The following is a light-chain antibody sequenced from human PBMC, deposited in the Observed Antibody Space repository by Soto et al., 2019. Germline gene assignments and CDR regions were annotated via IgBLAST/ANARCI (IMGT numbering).Light chain of an antibody. Sequence: EIVMTQSPATLSVSPGERATLSCRASQSVSSNLAWYQQKPGQAPRLLIYGASTRATGIPARFSGSGSGTEFTLTISSLQSEDFSVYYCQQYNNWPPEYIFDQGTKLEIK. J-gene: IGKJ2*01. CDR2: GAS. CDR3: QQYNNWPPEYI. V-gene: IGKV3-15*01. CDR1: QSVSSN.